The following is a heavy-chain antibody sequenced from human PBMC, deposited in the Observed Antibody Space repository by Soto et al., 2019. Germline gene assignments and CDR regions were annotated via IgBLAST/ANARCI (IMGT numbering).Heavy chain of an antibody. CDR1: GDSISTYY. Sequence: QVQLQESGPGLVKPSETLSLTCAVSGDSISTYYCMWIRQPPGKGLESIGYLYYGRSANYTPSLKMRVTLSVDTSTNQCSLTLSSMTAADTAVYSCALRSMAVVPEYWGQGTLVTVSS. CDR3: ALRSMAVVPEY. D-gene: IGHD3-22*01. V-gene: IGHV4-59*01. CDR2: LYYGRSA. J-gene: IGHJ4*02.